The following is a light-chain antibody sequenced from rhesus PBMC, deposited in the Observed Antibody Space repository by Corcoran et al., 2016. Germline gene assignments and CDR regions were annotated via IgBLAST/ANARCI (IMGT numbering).Light chain of an antibody. CDR2: SAY. CDR3: QQHNDLLT. V-gene: IGKV3-40*01. Sequence: EIVMTQSPATLSLSPGETATLSCRASQSVGSYLAWYQQKPGQAPKLLVHSAYFRATGIPDRFSGSGSRTDFTLTISSMEPEDVGVYHCQQHNDLLTFGGGTKVEIK. J-gene: IGKJ4*01. CDR1: QSVGSY.